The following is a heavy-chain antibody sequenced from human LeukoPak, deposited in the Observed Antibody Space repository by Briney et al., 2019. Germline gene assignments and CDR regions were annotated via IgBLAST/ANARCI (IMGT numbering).Heavy chain of an antibody. CDR2: ISYDGSNK. CDR1: GFTFSSYA. Sequence: GRSLRLSCAASGFTFSSYAMHWVRQAPGKGLEWVAVISYDGSNKYYADSVKGRFTISRDNSKNTLYLQMNSLRAEDTAVYYCARDPHLGSYFSKVIRAAFDIWGQGTMVTVSS. D-gene: IGHD1-26*01. J-gene: IGHJ3*02. V-gene: IGHV3-30-3*01. CDR3: ARDPHLGSYFSKVIRAAFDI.